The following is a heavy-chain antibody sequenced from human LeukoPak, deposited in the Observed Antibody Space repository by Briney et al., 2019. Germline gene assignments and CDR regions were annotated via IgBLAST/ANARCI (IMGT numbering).Heavy chain of an antibody. CDR3: ARAAPYSSSWYAYYYYYGMDV. D-gene: IGHD6-13*01. J-gene: IGHJ6*02. Sequence: ASVKVSCKASGYTFTSYGISWVRQATGQGLEWMGWMNPNSGNTGYAQKFQGRVTMTRNTSISTAYMELSSLRSEDTAVYYCARAAPYSSSWYAYYYYYGMDVWGQGTTVTVSS. CDR1: GYTFTSYG. CDR2: MNPNSGNT. V-gene: IGHV1-8*02.